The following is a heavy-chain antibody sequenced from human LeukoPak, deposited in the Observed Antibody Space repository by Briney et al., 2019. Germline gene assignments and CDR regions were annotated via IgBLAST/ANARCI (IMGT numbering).Heavy chain of an antibody. CDR2: ISTYNGNT. CDR3: ARGGGGGTYYYFGMDV. Sequence: ASVKVSCKASGYTFTSYGISWVRQAPGQGLEWMGWISTYNGNTNYAQNLQGRVTMTSDTSTSTAYMELRSLRSDDTAVYYCARGGGGGTYYYFGMDVWGRGTTVTVSS. CDR1: GYTFTSYG. J-gene: IGHJ6*02. D-gene: IGHD2-21*01. V-gene: IGHV1-18*01.